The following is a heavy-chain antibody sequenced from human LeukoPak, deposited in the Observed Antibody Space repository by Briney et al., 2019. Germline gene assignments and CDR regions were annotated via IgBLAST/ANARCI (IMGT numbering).Heavy chain of an antibody. Sequence: ASVTVSCTASGYTFTIYGISWVRQAPGQGLEWMGWISAYNGNTNYAQKLQGRVTMTTDTSASTAYMELRSLRPDDTAVYYCARAGPWSSSRDAFDIWGQGTVVTVSS. CDR1: GYTFTIYG. J-gene: IGHJ3*02. CDR2: ISAYNGNT. CDR3: ARAGPWSSSRDAFDI. V-gene: IGHV1-18*01. D-gene: IGHD6-6*01.